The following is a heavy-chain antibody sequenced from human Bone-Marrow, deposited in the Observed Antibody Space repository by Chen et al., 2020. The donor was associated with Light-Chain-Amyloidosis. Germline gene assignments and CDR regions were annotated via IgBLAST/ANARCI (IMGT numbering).Heavy chain of an antibody. CDR1: GFTSSSRA. CDR3: AKDHPTSGWPAFDS. Sequence: EVQLVESGGGLVLPGGSLRLSCAASGFTSSSRAISWVRQAPGKGLEWVSSFSNIAKTYYADSVRGRFTIFRDNAKNTLDLQMNSLRAEDTAVYYCAKDHPTSGWPAFDSWGQGTLVTVSS. J-gene: IGHJ4*02. D-gene: IGHD6-19*01. V-gene: IGHV3-23*04. CDR2: FSNIAKT.